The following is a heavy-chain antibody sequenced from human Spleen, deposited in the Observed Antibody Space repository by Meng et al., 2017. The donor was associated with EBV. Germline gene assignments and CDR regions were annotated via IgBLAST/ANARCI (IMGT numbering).Heavy chain of an antibody. CDR2: ISSSGSTI. V-gene: IGHV3-11*01. CDR3: ARQGFGEAPLDY. CDR1: GLTFMDSK. D-gene: IGHD3-10*01. J-gene: IGHJ4*02. Sequence: GGGLGKPGGSLRLSLAAYGLTFMDSKIAWIRQAPGKGLEWVSYISSSGSTIYYADSVKGRFTISRDNAKNSLYLQMNSLRAEDTAVYYCARQGFGEAPLDYWGQGTLVTVSS.